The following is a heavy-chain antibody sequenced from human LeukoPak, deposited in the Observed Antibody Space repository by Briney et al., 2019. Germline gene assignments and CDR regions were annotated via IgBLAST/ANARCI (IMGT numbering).Heavy chain of an antibody. CDR2: INPNSGGT. CDR1: GDTFTGYY. Sequence: ASVKVSCKASGDTFTGYYMHWVRQAPGQGLEWMGWINPNSGGTNYAQKFQGRVTMTRDTSISTAYMELSRLRSDDTAVYYCARDFDWGRIVVVPAAMGVSAFDIWGQGTMVTVSS. D-gene: IGHD2-2*01. CDR3: ARDFDWGRIVVVPAAMGVSAFDI. J-gene: IGHJ3*02. V-gene: IGHV1-2*02.